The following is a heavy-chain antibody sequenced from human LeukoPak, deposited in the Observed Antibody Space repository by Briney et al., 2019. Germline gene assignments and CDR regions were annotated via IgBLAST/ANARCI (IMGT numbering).Heavy chain of an antibody. D-gene: IGHD1-26*01. CDR3: SRVSGTYFFDY. CDR2: INSDGSST. Sequence: GGSLRLSCAASGFTFSNYWMHWVRQAPGKGLVWVSRINSDGSSTSNADSVKGRFTMSRDNAKNTLYLQMNSLRADDTAVYYCSRVSGTYFFDYWGQGTLVTVSS. J-gene: IGHJ4*02. V-gene: IGHV3-74*01. CDR1: GFTFSNYW.